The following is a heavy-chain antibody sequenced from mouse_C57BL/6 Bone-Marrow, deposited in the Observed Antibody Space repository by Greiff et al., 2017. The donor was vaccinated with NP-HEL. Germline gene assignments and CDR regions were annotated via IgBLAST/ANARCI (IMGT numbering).Heavy chain of an antibody. CDR2: IDPETGGT. Sequence: QVQLQQSGAELVRPGASVTLSCKASGYTFTDYEMHWVKQTPVHGLEWIGAIDPETGGTAYNQKFKGKAILTADKSSSTAYMELRSLTSEDSAVYYCTRPNWDWYFDVGGTGTTVTVSS. D-gene: IGHD4-1*01. CDR1: GYTFTDYE. CDR3: TRPNWDWYFDV. V-gene: IGHV1-15*01. J-gene: IGHJ1*03.